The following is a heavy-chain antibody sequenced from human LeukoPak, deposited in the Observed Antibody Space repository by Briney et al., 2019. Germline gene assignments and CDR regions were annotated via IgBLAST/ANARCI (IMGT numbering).Heavy chain of an antibody. CDR2: ISYDGNNE. Sequence: GGSLRLSCAASGFTFSSYVMHWVRQAPGKGLEWVAVISYDGNNEYYADSVKGRFTISRDNSKNTLYLRMNSLRTEDTAVYYCARDAGGSTHAMDVWGPGTTVTVSS. V-gene: IGHV3-30-3*01. J-gene: IGHJ6*02. CDR3: ARDAGGSTHAMDV. D-gene: IGHD3-16*01. CDR1: GFTFSSYV.